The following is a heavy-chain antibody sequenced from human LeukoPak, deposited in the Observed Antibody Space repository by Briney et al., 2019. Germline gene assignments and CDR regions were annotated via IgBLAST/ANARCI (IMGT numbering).Heavy chain of an antibody. J-gene: IGHJ6*03. CDR3: ARQGSGSYFGLYYYYYMDV. CDR2: IYYSGST. Sequence: PSETLSLTCTVSGGSISSSSYYWGWIRQPPGKGLEWIGSIYYSGSTYYNPSLKSRVTISVDTSKNQFSLKLSSVTAADTAEYYCARQGSGSYFGLYYYYYMDVWGKGTTVTVSS. CDR1: GGSISSSSYY. D-gene: IGHD1-26*01. V-gene: IGHV4-39*01.